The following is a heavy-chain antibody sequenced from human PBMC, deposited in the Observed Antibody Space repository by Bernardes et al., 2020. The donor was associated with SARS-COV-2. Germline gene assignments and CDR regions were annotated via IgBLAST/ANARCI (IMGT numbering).Heavy chain of an antibody. Sequence: SEPLSLTCTVSGGSISSSSYYWGWLRQPPGKGLEWIGSIHYRGNTYYNPSLESRATMSIDTSRNQFSLRLDSVTAADAAVYSCARAVYVIKAGALHYFDYWGQGAPVIVSS. D-gene: IGHD1-26*01. CDR3: ARAVYVIKAGALHYFDY. CDR2: IHYRGNT. CDR1: GGSISSSSYY. J-gene: IGHJ4*02. V-gene: IGHV4-39*01.